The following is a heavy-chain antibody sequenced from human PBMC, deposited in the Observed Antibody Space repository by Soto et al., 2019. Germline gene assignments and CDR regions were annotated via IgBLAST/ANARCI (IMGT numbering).Heavy chain of an antibody. CDR2: IWNDGSKA. CDR1: GFIFSNYG. J-gene: IGHJ4*02. D-gene: IGHD2-8*02. CDR3: ARTSFYDKTGVFEY. V-gene: IGHV3-33*01. Sequence: QVQVAESGGGVVQPGRSLRLSCAASGFIFSNYGMHWVRQAPGKGLEWVAVIWNDGSKAYYVDSVKGRFTISRDNLNNTVSVQMIGLRADDTAVYYFARTSFYDKTGVFEYWGQGTLVTVSS.